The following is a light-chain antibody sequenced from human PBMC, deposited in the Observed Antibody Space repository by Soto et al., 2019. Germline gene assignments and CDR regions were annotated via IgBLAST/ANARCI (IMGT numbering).Light chain of an antibody. Sequence: EIVLTQSPGTLSLSPGERATLSCRASQSVDSNYLAWYQQRPGQAPRLLTHGASSRATGIPDRFSGSGSGTDFSLTISRLEPEDFAVYYCQHYSFSSYTFGQGTKLEIK. CDR1: QSVDSNY. J-gene: IGKJ2*01. CDR2: GAS. CDR3: QHYSFSSYT. V-gene: IGKV3-20*01.